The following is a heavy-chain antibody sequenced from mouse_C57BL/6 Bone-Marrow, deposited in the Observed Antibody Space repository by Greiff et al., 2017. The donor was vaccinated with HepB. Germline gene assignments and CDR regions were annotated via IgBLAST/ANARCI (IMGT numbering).Heavy chain of an antibody. J-gene: IGHJ3*01. D-gene: IGHD5-1*01. V-gene: IGHV5-2*01. CDR2: INSDGGST. CDR3: ARHEGVRGAY. Sequence: VKLMDSGGGLVQPGESLTLSCESTEYEFPSHDMSWVRKTPEKRLELVAAINSDGGSTYYPDTMERRFILSRDNTKKTLYLQMSSLRSEDTALYYCARHEGVRGAYWGQGTLVTVSA. CDR1: EYEFPSHD.